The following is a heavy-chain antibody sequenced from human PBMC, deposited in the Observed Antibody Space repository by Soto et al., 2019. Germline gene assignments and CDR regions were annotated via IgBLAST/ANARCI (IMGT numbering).Heavy chain of an antibody. CDR3: ARAKRADYYMDV. CDR1: GGSISSGGYY. V-gene: IGHV4-31*03. J-gene: IGHJ6*03. Sequence: PSETLSLTCTVSGGSISSGGYYWSWIRQHPGKGLEWIGYIYYSGSTYYNPSLKSRVTISVDTSKNQFSLKLNSVTAADTAVYYCARAKRADYYMDVWGKGTTVTVSS. CDR2: IYYSGST.